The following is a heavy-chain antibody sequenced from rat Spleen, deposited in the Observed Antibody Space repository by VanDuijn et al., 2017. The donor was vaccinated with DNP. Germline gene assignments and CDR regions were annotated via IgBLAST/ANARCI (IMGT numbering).Heavy chain of an antibody. Sequence: EVQLVESGGGLVQPGRSMKLSCAVSGFNFSNYYMAWVRQAPTKGLEWVASISYDGGNTYYRDSVKGRFTVSRDNAKSSLYLQMDSLRSEDTATYYCARRANWIYWYFDFWGPGTMVTVSS. CDR3: ARRANWIYWYFDF. CDR2: ISYDGGNT. J-gene: IGHJ1*01. CDR1: GFNFSNYY. D-gene: IGHD5-1*01. V-gene: IGHV5-25*01.